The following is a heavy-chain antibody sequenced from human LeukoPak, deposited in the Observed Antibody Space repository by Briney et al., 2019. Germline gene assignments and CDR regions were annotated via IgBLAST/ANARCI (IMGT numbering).Heavy chain of an antibody. Sequence: ASVKVSCKASGYTFTNYGISWVRQAPGQGLEWMGWISPYNGDTNYAQNLQGRVTMTTDTSTSTAYMELRSLRSDDTAVYYCARLVVPAAMNGMDVWGQGTTVTVSS. V-gene: IGHV1-18*01. J-gene: IGHJ6*02. CDR2: ISPYNGDT. D-gene: IGHD2-2*01. CDR1: GYTFTNYG. CDR3: ARLVVPAAMNGMDV.